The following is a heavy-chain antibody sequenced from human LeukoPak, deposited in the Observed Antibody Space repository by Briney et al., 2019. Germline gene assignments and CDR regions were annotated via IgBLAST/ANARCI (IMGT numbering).Heavy chain of an antibody. Sequence: GGSLRLSCAASGFTFSSYAMSWVRQAPGKGLGWVSAISGSGGSTYYADSVKGRFTISRDNSKNTLYLQMNSLRAEDTAVYYCAKASTPYYYDSSGYYYYWGQGTLVTVSS. J-gene: IGHJ4*02. CDR2: ISGSGGST. CDR3: AKASTPYYYDSSGYYYY. D-gene: IGHD3-22*01. V-gene: IGHV3-23*01. CDR1: GFTFSSYA.